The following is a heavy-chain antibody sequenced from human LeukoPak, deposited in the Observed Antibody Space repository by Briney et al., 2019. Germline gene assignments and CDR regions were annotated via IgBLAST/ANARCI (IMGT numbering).Heavy chain of an antibody. V-gene: IGHV3-7*01. CDR1: GFTFSSYW. J-gene: IGHJ4*02. CDR2: IKQDASQE. Sequence: GGSLRLSCAASGFTFSSYWMSWVRQAPGKGPEWVAHIKQDASQEDHVDSVKGRFTISRDNAKNSLYLQMNSLRAEDTAVYYCAREIAPAGGSDYWGQGTLVTVSS. D-gene: IGHD6-13*01. CDR3: AREIAPAGGSDY.